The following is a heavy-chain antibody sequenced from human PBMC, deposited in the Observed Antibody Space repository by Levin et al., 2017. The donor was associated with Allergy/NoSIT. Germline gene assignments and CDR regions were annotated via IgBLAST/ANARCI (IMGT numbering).Heavy chain of an antibody. J-gene: IGHJ4*02. D-gene: IGHD5-12*01. CDR3: SREGRSGYDRYFFES. Sequence: PGGSLRLSCAASGFTFSLYAMHWVRQAPGKGLEWVSSIGSTGSDIYYADSVKGRFTISRDNAKKSLDLQMDSLRVDDTAVYYCSREGRSGYDRYFFESWGQGTLVTVSS. CDR2: IGSTGSDI. V-gene: IGHV3-21*01. CDR1: GFTFSLYA.